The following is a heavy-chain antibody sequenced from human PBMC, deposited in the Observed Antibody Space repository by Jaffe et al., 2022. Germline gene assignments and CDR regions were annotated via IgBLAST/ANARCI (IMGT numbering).Heavy chain of an antibody. D-gene: IGHD6-13*01. CDR3: ARVKDPGIAAAGINYFDY. J-gene: IGHJ4*02. CDR2: INPNSGGT. Sequence: QVQLVQSGAEVKKPGASVKVSCKASGYTFTGYYMHWVRQAPGQGLEWMGRINPNSGGTNYAQKFQGRVTMTRDTSISTAYMELSRLRSDDTAVYYCARVKDPGIAAAGINYFDYWGQGTLVTVSS. CDR1: GYTFTGYY. V-gene: IGHV1-2*06.